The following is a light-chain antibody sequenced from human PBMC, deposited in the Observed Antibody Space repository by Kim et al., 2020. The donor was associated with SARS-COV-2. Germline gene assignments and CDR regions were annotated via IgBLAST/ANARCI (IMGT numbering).Light chain of an antibody. CDR2: GAS. CDR1: QSIGGN. V-gene: IGKV3-15*01. J-gene: IGKJ4*01. Sequence: EIVMTQSPATLSVSPGERATLSCRASQSIGGNLAWYQVRPGQAPRLLIYGASTRATGIPARFSGSGSGTEFSLTITSLQSEDFAVYYCQQYKNWPPLTFGGGTKVDIK. CDR3: QQYKNWPPLT.